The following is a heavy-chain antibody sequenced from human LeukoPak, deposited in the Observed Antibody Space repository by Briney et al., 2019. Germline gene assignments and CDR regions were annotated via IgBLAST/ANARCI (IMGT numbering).Heavy chain of an antibody. J-gene: IGHJ4*02. D-gene: IGHD6-6*01. CDR1: GFTFSSYS. Sequence: GGSLRLSCAVSGFTFSSYSMNWVHQAPGKGLEWVSSISSSSSYIYYADSVKGRFTISRDNAKNSLYLQMNSLRAEDTAVYYCASPQEYSSSDYWGQGTLVTVSS. V-gene: IGHV3-21*01. CDR2: ISSSSSYI. CDR3: ASPQEYSSSDY.